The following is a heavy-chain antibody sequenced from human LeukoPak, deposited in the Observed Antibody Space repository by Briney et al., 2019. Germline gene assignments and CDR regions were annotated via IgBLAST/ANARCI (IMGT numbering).Heavy chain of an antibody. Sequence: GGSLRLSCAASGFTFSSYSMNWVRQAPGKGLEWVSSISSSSSYIYYADSVKGRFTIPRDNAKNSLYLQMNSLRAEDTAVYYCARDREVVAATFDYWGQGTLVTVSS. J-gene: IGHJ4*02. CDR3: ARDREVVAATFDY. D-gene: IGHD2-15*01. V-gene: IGHV3-21*01. CDR2: ISSSSSYI. CDR1: GFTFSSYS.